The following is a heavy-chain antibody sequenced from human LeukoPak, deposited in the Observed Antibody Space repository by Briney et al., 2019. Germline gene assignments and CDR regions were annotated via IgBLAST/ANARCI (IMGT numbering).Heavy chain of an antibody. D-gene: IGHD5-18*01. CDR1: GFTFSNAW. V-gene: IGHV3-7*01. CDR2: IKQDGTQK. CDR3: ARDRWGYSYGGD. Sequence: GGSLRLSFAASGFTFSNAWMSWVRQAPGKGLEWVANIKQDGTQKFYVDSVKGRFTISRDNAKNSLYLQMNSLRAEDTAVYYCARDRWGYSYGGDWGQGILVTVSS. J-gene: IGHJ4*02.